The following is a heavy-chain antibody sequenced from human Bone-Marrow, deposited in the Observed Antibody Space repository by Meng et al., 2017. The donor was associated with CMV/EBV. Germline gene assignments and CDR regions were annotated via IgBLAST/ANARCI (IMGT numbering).Heavy chain of an antibody. Sequence: GESLKISCAASGFTFSSYAMSWVRQAPGKGLEWVSSIRSSSSYIYYADSVKGRFTISRDNAKNSLYLQMHSLRAEDTAVYYCARAGDRARWIQLWLVAFDIWGQGTMVTLSS. J-gene: IGHJ3*02. D-gene: IGHD5-18*01. CDR1: GFTFSSYA. CDR3: ARAGDRARWIQLWLVAFDI. CDR2: IRSSSSYI. V-gene: IGHV3-21*01.